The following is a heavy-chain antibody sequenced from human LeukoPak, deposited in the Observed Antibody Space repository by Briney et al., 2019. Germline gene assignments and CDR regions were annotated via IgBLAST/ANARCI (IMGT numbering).Heavy chain of an antibody. J-gene: IGHJ4*02. D-gene: IGHD2-8*02. Sequence: GGSLRLSCAASGFTFSYYAMSWVRQAPGKGLGWVSGISGSGGSTYYADSVKGRFTISRDNSKNTLYLQMNSLRAEDTAVYYCAKDRVRVGYWGQGTLVTVSP. CDR1: GFTFSYYA. CDR2: ISGSGGST. CDR3: AKDRVRVGY. V-gene: IGHV3-23*01.